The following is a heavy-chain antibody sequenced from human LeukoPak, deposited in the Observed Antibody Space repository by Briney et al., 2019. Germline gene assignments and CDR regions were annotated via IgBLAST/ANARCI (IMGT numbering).Heavy chain of an antibody. J-gene: IGHJ4*02. V-gene: IGHV3-23*01. D-gene: IGHD3-10*01. CDR1: GFTFSTYA. Sequence: GGSLRLSCAASGFTFSTYAMGWVRQAPGKGLEWVSTISGSTSGTYYADSVKGRFTISRDKSKNTLYLQMNSLRAEDTAIYYCAKDAGSSPYYIDYWGQGTLVTVSS. CDR3: AKDAGSSPYYIDY. CDR2: ISGSTSGT.